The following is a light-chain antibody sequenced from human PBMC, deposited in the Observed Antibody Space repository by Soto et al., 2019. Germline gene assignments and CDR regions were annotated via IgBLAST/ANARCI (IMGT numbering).Light chain of an antibody. V-gene: IGKV1-39*01. CDR3: QQSYSTPGT. J-gene: IGKJ1*01. Sequence: DIQMTQSLSSLSACVGDRGTITCRASQGIRNDLGWYQQKPGKAPKRLIYDASSLESGVPSRFSGSGSGTDFTLTISNLQPEDFATYYCQQSYSTPGTFGQGTKVDVK. CDR1: QGIRND. CDR2: DAS.